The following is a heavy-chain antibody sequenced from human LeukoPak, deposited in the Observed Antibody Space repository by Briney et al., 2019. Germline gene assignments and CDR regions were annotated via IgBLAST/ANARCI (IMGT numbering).Heavy chain of an antibody. CDR1: GGTFSSYA. D-gene: IGHD5-24*01. J-gene: IGHJ4*02. CDR2: IIPIFGTA. V-gene: IGHV1-69*05. Sequence: SVKVSCKASGGTFSSYAISRVRQAPGQGLEWMGGIIPIFGTANYAQKFQGRVTITTDESTSTAYMELSSLRSEDTAVYYCARGRWLPWYFDYWGQGTLVTVSS. CDR3: ARGRWLPWYFDY.